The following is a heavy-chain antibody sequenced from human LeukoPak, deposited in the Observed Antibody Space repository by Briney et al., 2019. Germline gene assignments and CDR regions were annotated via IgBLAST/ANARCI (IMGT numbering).Heavy chain of an antibody. D-gene: IGHD3-22*01. CDR2: IYYSGST. J-gene: IGHJ3*02. CDR1: GGSISSSSYY. CDR3: ARDPVYYDSSGYYAFDI. Sequence: SETLSLTCTASGGSISSSSYYWGWIRQPPGKGLEWIGSIYYSGSTYYNPSLKSRVTISVDTSKNQFSLKLSSVTAADTAVYYCARDPVYYDSSGYYAFDIWGQGTMVTVSS. V-gene: IGHV4-39*07.